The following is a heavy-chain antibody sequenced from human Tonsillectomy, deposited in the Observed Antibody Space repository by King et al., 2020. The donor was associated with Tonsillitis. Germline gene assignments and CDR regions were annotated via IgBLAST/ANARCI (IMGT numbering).Heavy chain of an antibody. Sequence: VQLVESGGGLVQPGGSLRLSFAASGFTFSSYSMNWVRQAPGKGLEWGSYISSSSSTLYFSASVKGRFTISRDNAKKSLYQQMNSLIAEDTAVYYCARARVVTRNWFDPWGQGTLVTVSS. D-gene: IGHD2-21*02. V-gene: IGHV3-48*01. CDR2: ISSSSSTL. CDR3: ARARVVTRNWFDP. J-gene: IGHJ5*02. CDR1: GFTFSSYS.